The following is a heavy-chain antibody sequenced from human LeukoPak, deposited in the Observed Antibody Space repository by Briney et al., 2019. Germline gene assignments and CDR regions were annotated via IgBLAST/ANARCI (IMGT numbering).Heavy chain of an antibody. CDR1: GFTFSDYY. CDR2: IHFSGST. Sequence: PGGSLRLSCAASGFTFSDYYMSWIRQAPGKGLEWIGSIHFSGSTNYNPSLRSRVTISVDTSKNQLSLKLSSVTAADTAVYYCARDLGGIYFDYWGQGTLVTVSS. D-gene: IGHD1-26*01. V-gene: IGHV4-59*01. CDR3: ARDLGGIYFDY. J-gene: IGHJ4*02.